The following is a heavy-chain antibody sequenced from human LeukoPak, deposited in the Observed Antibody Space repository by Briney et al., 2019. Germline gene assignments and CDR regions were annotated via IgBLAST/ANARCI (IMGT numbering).Heavy chain of an antibody. Sequence: PSETLSLTCTVSGSSISGSDYYWGWIRQPPGKGLEWIGSIYYSGRTFYNPSLKSRVAISVDTSKNQFSLNLISVTAADTAVYYCARDDGRGVVTPYWGQGTLVTVSS. J-gene: IGHJ4*02. D-gene: IGHD2-21*02. CDR3: ARDDGRGVVTPY. CDR1: GSSISGSDYY. CDR2: IYYSGRT. V-gene: IGHV4-39*07.